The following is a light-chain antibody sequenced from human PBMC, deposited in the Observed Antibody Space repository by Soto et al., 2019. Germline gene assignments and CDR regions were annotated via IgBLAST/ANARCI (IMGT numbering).Light chain of an antibody. CDR1: QSVDNY. CDR3: QQRSSWPIT. Sequence: EIVLTQSPATLSLSPGERATLSCRASQSVDNYLAWYQQKPGQAPLLLIYHASTRATGIPARFSGGGSGTDFTLTISSLEPEDFAVYYCQQRSSWPITFGQGTRLEIK. V-gene: IGKV3-11*01. J-gene: IGKJ5*01. CDR2: HAS.